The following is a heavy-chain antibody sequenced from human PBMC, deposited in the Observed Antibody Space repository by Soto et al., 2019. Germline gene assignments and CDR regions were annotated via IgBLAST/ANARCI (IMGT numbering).Heavy chain of an antibody. Sequence: PSETLSLTCAVSGGSISSGGYSWSWIRQPPGKGLEWIGYLYHSGTTYYNPSPKSRVTISVDRSKNQFSLNLSSVTAADTAVYYCARGRGFYDSSGYRLDYFQYWGQGTLVTVSS. CDR3: ARGRGFYDSSGYRLDYFQY. CDR2: LYHSGTT. J-gene: IGHJ1*01. CDR1: GGSISSGGYS. V-gene: IGHV4-30-2*01. D-gene: IGHD3-22*01.